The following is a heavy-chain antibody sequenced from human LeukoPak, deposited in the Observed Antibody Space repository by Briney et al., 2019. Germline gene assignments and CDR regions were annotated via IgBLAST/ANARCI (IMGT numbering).Heavy chain of an antibody. CDR2: FDPEDGET. CDR1: GYTLTELS. D-gene: IGHD3-22*01. CDR3: ARDKGSYYYDRANEYNWFDP. J-gene: IGHJ5*02. Sequence: ASVKVSCKVSGYTLTELSMHWVRQAPGKGLEWMGGFDPEDGETIYAQKFQGRVTMTEDTSTDTAYMELSRLRSDDTAVYYCARDKGSYYYDRANEYNWFDPWGQGTLVTVSS. V-gene: IGHV1-24*01.